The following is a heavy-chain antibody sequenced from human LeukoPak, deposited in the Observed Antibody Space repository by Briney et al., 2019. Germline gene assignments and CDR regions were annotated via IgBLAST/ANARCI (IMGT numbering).Heavy chain of an antibody. D-gene: IGHD1-26*01. Sequence: GESLKISCKGSGYSFTSYWIGWVRQMPGKGLEWMGIIYPGDSDTRYSPSFQGQVAISADESISTAYLQWSSLKASDTAMYYCARRRGGVVVATTDFDYWGQGTLVTVSS. CDR2: IYPGDSDT. CDR1: GYSFTSYW. J-gene: IGHJ4*02. V-gene: IGHV5-51*01. CDR3: ARRRGGVVVATTDFDY.